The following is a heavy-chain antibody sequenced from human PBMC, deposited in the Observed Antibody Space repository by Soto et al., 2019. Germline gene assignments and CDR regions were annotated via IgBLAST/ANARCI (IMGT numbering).Heavy chain of an antibody. J-gene: IGHJ4*02. V-gene: IGHV3-7*01. CDR3: ARDQGYLDY. Sequence: EVQLVESGGGLVQPGGSLRLSCAASRFTFSKNWMSWVRQAPGKGPEWVANISPAGSEKFYVGSVKGRFTISRDNAENSLFLQMNSLRAEDTAVYYCARDQGYLDYWGQGAPVTVSS. D-gene: IGHD3-16*02. CDR2: ISPAGSEK. CDR1: RFTFSKNW.